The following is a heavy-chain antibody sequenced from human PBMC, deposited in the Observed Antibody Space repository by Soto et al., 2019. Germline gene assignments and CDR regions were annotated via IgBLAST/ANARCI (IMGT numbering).Heavy chain of an antibody. J-gene: IGHJ6*02. V-gene: IGHV3-30*18. D-gene: IGHD3-10*01. Sequence: QVQLVESGGGVVQPGRSLRLSCAASGFTFSSYGMHWVRQAPGKGLEWVAVISYDGSNKYYADSVKGRFTISRDNSKNTLYLQMNSLRAEDTAVYYCAKDCRMTRITMVRGVIIPPLGMDVWGQGTTVTVSS. CDR1: GFTFSSYG. CDR3: AKDCRMTRITMVRGVIIPPLGMDV. CDR2: ISYDGSNK.